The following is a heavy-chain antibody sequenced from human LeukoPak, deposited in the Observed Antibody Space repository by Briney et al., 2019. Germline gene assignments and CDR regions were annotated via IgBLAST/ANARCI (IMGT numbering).Heavy chain of an antibody. D-gene: IGHD2-8*01. CDR3: ATASSNIVLMVYRYFDL. CDR2: FDPEDSET. V-gene: IGHV1-24*01. Sequence: ASVKVSCKVSGYTLTELSMHWVRQAPGKGLEWMGGFDPEDSETIYAQKFQGRVTMTEDTSTDTAYMELSSPRSEDTAVYYCATASSNIVLMVYRYFDLWGRGTLVTVSS. CDR1: GYTLTELS. J-gene: IGHJ2*01.